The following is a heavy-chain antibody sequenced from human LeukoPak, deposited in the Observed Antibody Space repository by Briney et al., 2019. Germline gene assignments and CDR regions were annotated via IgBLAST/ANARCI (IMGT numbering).Heavy chain of an antibody. V-gene: IGHV4-4*07. CDR2: IYKSGST. CDR1: GGSIGWDY. J-gene: IGHJ4*02. CDR3: ARDRRSPHSAYDWGHLDY. Sequence: SETLSLTCTVSGGSIGWDYWSWIRQSAGKGLEWIGRIYKSGSTNYNPSFRSRVTMSVDTSKNQFSLNVTSVTAADTAVYYCARDRRSPHSAYDWGHLDYWGQGTLVTVSS. D-gene: IGHD5-12*01.